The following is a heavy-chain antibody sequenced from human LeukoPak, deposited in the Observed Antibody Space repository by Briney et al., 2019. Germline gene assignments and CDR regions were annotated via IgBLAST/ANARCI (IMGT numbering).Heavy chain of an antibody. CDR1: GFTVGYNY. CDR2: IYNSGST. D-gene: IGHD1-14*01. Sequence: GGSLRLSCAASGFTVGYNYMTWVRQAPGKGLEWVAAIYNSGSTYYADSVKGRFTISRDNSKSTMYLQMNSLKGEDTAVYYCARRSNPPGRIDHWGQGTLVTVSS. V-gene: IGHV3-66*04. CDR3: ARRSNPPGRIDH. J-gene: IGHJ4*02.